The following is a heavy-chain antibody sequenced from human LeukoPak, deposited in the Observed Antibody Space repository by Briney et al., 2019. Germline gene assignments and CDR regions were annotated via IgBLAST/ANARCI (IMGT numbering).Heavy chain of an antibody. Sequence: SETLSLTCAVYGGSFSGYYGSWIRQPPGKGLEWIGEINHSGSTNYNPSLKSRVTISVDTSKNQFSLKLSSVTAADTAVYYCARTPRYYYDSSGYHLFDYWGQGTLVTVSS. D-gene: IGHD3-22*01. CDR3: ARTPRYYYDSSGYHLFDY. CDR1: GGSFSGYY. CDR2: INHSGST. V-gene: IGHV4-34*01. J-gene: IGHJ4*02.